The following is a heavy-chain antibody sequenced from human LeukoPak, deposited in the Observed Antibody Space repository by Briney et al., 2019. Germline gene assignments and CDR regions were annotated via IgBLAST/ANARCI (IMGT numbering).Heavy chain of an antibody. Sequence: QTGGSLRLSCAASGFTFSSYAMSWVRQAPGKGLEWVSAISGSGGSTYYADSVKGRFTISRDNSKNTLYLEMNSLRAEDTAVYYCAKDQLLLGELYWGQGTLVTVSS. CDR2: ISGSGGST. CDR3: AKDQLLLGELY. V-gene: IGHV3-23*01. CDR1: GFTFSSYA. D-gene: IGHD3-16*01. J-gene: IGHJ4*02.